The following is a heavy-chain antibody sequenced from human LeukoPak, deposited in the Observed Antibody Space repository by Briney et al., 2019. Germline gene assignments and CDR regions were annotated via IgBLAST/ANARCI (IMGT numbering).Heavy chain of an antibody. V-gene: IGHV4-59*11. D-gene: IGHD3-3*01. CDR1: GSSISPHH. CDR2: IYYRGTT. Sequence: SETLSLTCSVSGSSISPHHWTWIRQAPGEGLEWMGYIYYRGTTNYSPSLKNRLTMSVDTSKNQISLKLTSVTAADAAVYYCARIQPSCPGLGFCSFDIWGQGTLATVSS. CDR3: ARIQPSCPGLGFCSFDI. J-gene: IGHJ3*02.